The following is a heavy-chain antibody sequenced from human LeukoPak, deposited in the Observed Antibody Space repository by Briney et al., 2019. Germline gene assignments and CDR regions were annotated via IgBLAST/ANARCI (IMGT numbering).Heavy chain of an antibody. D-gene: IGHD4-17*01. Sequence: ASVKVSRKASGYTFTSYDINWVRQATGQGLEWMGWMNPNSGDTGYAQKFQGRVTMTRNTSISTAYMELSSLRSEDTAVYYCARRGHTTVTPDYWGQGTLVTVSS. CDR1: GYTFTSYD. V-gene: IGHV1-8*01. CDR2: MNPNSGDT. CDR3: ARRGHTTVTPDY. J-gene: IGHJ4*02.